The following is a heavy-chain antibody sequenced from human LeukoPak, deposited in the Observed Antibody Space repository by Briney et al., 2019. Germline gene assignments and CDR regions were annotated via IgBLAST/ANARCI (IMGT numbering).Heavy chain of an antibody. Sequence: GGSLRLSCAASGFSFSSHWMHWVRQAPGKGLVWVSFINNDGRVTRYADSVKGRFTISRDNAKNTLYLQMNSLRAEDTAMYYCARGGPGAVDYWGPGTLVTVSS. CDR3: ARGGPGAVDY. CDR1: GFSFSSHW. D-gene: IGHD1-14*01. J-gene: IGHJ4*02. CDR2: INNDGRVT. V-gene: IGHV3-74*01.